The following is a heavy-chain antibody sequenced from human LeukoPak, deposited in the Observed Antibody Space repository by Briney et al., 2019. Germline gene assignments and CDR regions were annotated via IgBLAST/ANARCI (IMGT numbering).Heavy chain of an antibody. V-gene: IGHV6-1*01. CDR1: VDSVSSNSAI. J-gene: IGHJ4*02. CDR3: ARVVTTSTYYFDY. Sequence: PSQTLSLTCALSVDSVSSNSAIWNWIRQSPSRGLEWLGRTYYRSKWYNDYAVSVKSRMTINPDTSKNQFSLQLNSVTADDTAVYYCARVVTTSTYYFDYWGQGTLVTVSS. D-gene: IGHD1-1*01. CDR2: TYYRSKWYN.